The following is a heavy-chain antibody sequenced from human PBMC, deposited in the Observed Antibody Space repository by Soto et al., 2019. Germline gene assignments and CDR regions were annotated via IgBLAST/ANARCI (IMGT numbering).Heavy chain of an antibody. CDR3: ARHGFGPLHGLVDV. J-gene: IGHJ6*02. Sequence: QVQLQESGPGLVKPSETLSLTCTVSGGSITNYYCSWFRQPPGKGLEWIGYINYDGYSAYNLSLRRRAPLSMDASKTPFSLMLESVTATDTAVYYCARHGFGPLHGLVDVWGPGTTVIVSS. CDR2: INYDGYS. V-gene: IGHV4-59*08. D-gene: IGHD3-10*01. CDR1: GGSITNYY.